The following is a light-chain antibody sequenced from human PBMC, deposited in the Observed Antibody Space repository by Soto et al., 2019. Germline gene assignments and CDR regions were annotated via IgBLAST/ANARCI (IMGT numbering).Light chain of an antibody. V-gene: IGKV3-11*01. Sequence: EIVMTQSPATLSVSPGERATLSCRASQSVNSKLAWYQQKPGRAPRLLMYDASNRATGIPARFSGSGSGTDFTLTISSLEPEDFAVYYCQQRSNWPITFGQGTRLEIK. CDR1: QSVNSK. J-gene: IGKJ5*01. CDR3: QQRSNWPIT. CDR2: DAS.